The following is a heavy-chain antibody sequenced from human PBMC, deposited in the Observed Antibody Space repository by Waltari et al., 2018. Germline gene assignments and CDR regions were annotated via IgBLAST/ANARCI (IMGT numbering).Heavy chain of an antibody. CDR3: VKGGGSFDS. V-gene: IGHV3-7*01. J-gene: IGHJ4*02. CDR1: GFTFGSSW. D-gene: IGHD2-15*01. Sequence: EVKLVESGGGLVQPGGSLRLSCAVSGFTFGSSWVSWVRQAPGRGLEWLANIKQDGSDTYYVDSVRGRFTISRDNAKTSLYLQMTSLRVEDTAVYYCVKGGGSFDSWGQGTLVTVSS. CDR2: IKQDGSDT.